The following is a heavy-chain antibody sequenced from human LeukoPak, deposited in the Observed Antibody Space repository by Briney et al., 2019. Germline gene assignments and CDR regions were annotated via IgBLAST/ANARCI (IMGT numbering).Heavy chain of an antibody. J-gene: IGHJ4*02. CDR3: VRIYRGPDY. CDR1: GYTFTGYY. V-gene: IGHV1-2*02. CDR2: INPNSDDT. D-gene: IGHD3-10*01. Sequence: ASVKVSCKASGYTFTGYYIHWVRQAPGQGLEWMGWINPNSDDTNYAQKFQGRVTMNRDTSISTVYMELTRLRSDDTAVYYCVRIYRGPDYWGQGTLVTVSS.